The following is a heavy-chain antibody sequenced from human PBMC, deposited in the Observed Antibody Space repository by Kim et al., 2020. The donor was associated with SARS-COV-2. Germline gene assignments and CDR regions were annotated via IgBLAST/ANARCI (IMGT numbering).Heavy chain of an antibody. CDR1: GYNFNRYW. D-gene: IGHD5-12*01. V-gene: IGHV5-51*01. J-gene: IGHJ6*03. CDR3: VRHVRYTGYYYMDV. Sequence: GESLKISCTGSGYNFNRYWIGWVRQMPGKGLEWIGIAYVGDSDARYSPTFQGQVTISTDKSISTAYLQWSSLKASDTATYYCVRHVRYTGYYYMDVWGNGTAVTVSS. CDR2: AYVGDSDA.